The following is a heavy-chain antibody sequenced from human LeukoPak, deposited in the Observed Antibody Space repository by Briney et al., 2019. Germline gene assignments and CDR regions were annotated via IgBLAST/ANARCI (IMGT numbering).Heavy chain of an antibody. CDR2: INHGGST. D-gene: IGHD5-18*01. Sequence: SETLSLTCAVYGGSFSNYYWSWIRQPPGKGLEWIGEINHGGSTNYNPSLKSRVTISVDASKNQFSLKLSSVTAADTAVYYCAKQRGYSYGYYMDVWGKGTTVTVSS. CDR1: GGSFSNYY. V-gene: IGHV4-34*01. CDR3: AKQRGYSYGYYMDV. J-gene: IGHJ6*03.